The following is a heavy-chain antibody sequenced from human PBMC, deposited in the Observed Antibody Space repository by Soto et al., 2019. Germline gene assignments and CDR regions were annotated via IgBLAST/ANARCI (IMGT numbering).Heavy chain of an antibody. D-gene: IGHD1-7*01. CDR2: MNDSGNT. CDR1: GGSFSGYY. Sequence: QLKLQQWGAGLLNPSETLSLTCAVSGGSFSGYYWSWLRQPHGKGLEWIGEMNDSGNTKYNASLESRVAISVDTSNGHFSLTLTSVTAADTAFYYCASPRWNYIYWGQGTLVAVSS. CDR3: ASPRWNYIY. J-gene: IGHJ4*02. V-gene: IGHV4-34*01.